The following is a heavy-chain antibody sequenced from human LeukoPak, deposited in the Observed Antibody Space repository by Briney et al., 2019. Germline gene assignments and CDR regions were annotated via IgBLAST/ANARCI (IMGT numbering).Heavy chain of an antibody. CDR3: AKVFCDY. CDR1: GFTVSSNY. V-gene: IGHV3-53*01. CDR2: IYSAGST. Sequence: GGSLRLSCAASGFTVSSNYMSWVRQAPGKGLEWISVIYSAGSTYYADSVQGRFTISRDNYKNTLYLQMNSLRAEDTAVYYCAKVFCDYWGQGTLVTVSS. D-gene: IGHD3-3*01. J-gene: IGHJ4*02.